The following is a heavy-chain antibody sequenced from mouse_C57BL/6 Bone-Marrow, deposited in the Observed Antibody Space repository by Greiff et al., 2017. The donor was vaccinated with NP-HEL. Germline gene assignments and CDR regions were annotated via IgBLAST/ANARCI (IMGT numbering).Heavy chain of an antibody. CDR3: ARHPPPFDY. Sequence: EVKLEESGGGLVKPGGSLKLSCAASGFTFSSYTMSWVRQTPEKRLEWVATISGGGGNTYYPDSVKGRFTISRDNAKNTLYLQMSSLRSEDTALYYCARHPPPFDYWGQGTTLTVSS. J-gene: IGHJ2*01. CDR1: GFTFSSYT. CDR2: ISGGGGNT. V-gene: IGHV5-9*01.